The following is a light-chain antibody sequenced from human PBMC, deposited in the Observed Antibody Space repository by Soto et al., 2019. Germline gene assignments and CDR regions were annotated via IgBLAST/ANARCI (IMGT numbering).Light chain of an antibody. J-gene: IGLJ1*01. CDR3: SSYTSSSTLFYV. V-gene: IGLV2-14*01. CDR1: SSDVGGYNY. Sequence: QAPMTEPTSKPASPGQPITISSTRTSSDVGGYNYVTWYQQHPGKAPKLMSYDVSTRPSGVSNRFSGSKSGNTASLTISGLQAEDEADYYCSSYTSSSTLFYVFGTGTNVTGL. CDR2: DVS.